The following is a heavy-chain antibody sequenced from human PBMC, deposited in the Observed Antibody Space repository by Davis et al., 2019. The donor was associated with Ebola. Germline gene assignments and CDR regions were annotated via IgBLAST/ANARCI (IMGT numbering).Heavy chain of an antibody. J-gene: IGHJ2*01. Sequence: GESLKISCAASGSTFSSYGMHWVRQAPGKGLEWVAVIWYDGSNKYYADSVKGRFTISRDNSKNTLYLQMNSLRAEDTAVYYCARQTTLIVSDHYTERNNYWYFDLWGRGTLVTVSS. V-gene: IGHV3-33*01. CDR2: IWYDGSNK. CDR1: GSTFSSYG. CDR3: ARQTTLIVSDHYTERNNYWYFDL. D-gene: IGHD5/OR15-5a*01.